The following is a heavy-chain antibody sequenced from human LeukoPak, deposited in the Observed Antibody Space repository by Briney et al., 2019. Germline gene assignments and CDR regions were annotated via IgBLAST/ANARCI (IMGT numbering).Heavy chain of an antibody. V-gene: IGHV3-74*01. CDR1: GNYR. Sequence: GGSLRLSCAASGNYRMHWVRQAPGKGLVWVSHVNSDGSWTSHADSVKGRFTISKDNAKNTVYLQMNNLRTEDAAVYYCVSFYETNWGRGTLVTVSS. J-gene: IGHJ4*02. CDR3: VSFYETN. CDR2: VNSDGSWT. D-gene: IGHD2-2*01.